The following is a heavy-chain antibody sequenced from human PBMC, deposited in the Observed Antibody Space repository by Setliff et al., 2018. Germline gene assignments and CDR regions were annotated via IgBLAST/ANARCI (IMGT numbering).Heavy chain of an antibody. CDR2: FKSTADGGTT. D-gene: IGHD6-13*01. CDR3: TTDRSSRGFDY. Sequence: GGSLRLSCVVSGISVTNGWVTWVRQAPGKGLEWVGRFKSTADGGTTDLSAPVKGRFSFSRDDSRNVVYLQMNNLKTEDTALYYCTTDRSSRGFDYWGQGTLVTVSS. J-gene: IGHJ4*02. V-gene: IGHV3-15*01. CDR1: GISVTNGW.